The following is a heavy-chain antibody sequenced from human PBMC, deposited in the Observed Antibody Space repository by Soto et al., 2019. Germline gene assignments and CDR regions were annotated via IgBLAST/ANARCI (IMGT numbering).Heavy chain of an antibody. V-gene: IGHV3-48*01. CDR2: ISSSSSTI. Sequence: GGSLSLSCAASGFTFSSYSMNWVRQAPGKGLEWVSYISSSSSTIYYADSVKGRFTISRDNAKNSLFLQMNSLRAEDTAVYYCARARPQLDDYFDYWGQGTLVTVSS. CDR1: GFTFSSYS. D-gene: IGHD6-13*01. CDR3: ARARPQLDDYFDY. J-gene: IGHJ4*02.